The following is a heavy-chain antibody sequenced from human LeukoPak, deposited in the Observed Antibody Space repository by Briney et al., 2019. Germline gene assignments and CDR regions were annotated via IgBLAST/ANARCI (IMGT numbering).Heavy chain of an antibody. CDR2: IKSDGSST. J-gene: IGHJ5*02. D-gene: IGHD3-16*01. Sequence: PGGSLRLSCAASGFTFSGYWMHWVRQAPGKGLVWVSRIKSDGSSTSYADSVKGRFIISRDNAKNTLYLQMNSLRAEDTAVYYCAKGDWFDPWGQGNLVTVSS. CDR3: AKGDWFDP. V-gene: IGHV3-74*01. CDR1: GFTFSGYW.